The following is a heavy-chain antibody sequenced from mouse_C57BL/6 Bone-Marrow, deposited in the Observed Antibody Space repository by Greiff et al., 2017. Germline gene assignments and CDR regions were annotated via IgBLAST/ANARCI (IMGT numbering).Heavy chain of an antibody. CDR2: LDPSDSYT. CDR1: GYTFTSYW. D-gene: IGHD1-1*01. J-gene: IGHJ2*01. Sequence: QVQLQQPGAELVMPGASVKLSCKASGYTFTSYWMHWVKQRPGQGLEWIGELDPSDSYTNYNQKFKGKSTLTVDKSSSTAYMQLSSLTSEDSAVYYCARRGYYGSSYDYWGQGTTLTVSS. V-gene: IGHV1-69*01. CDR3: ARRGYYGSSYDY.